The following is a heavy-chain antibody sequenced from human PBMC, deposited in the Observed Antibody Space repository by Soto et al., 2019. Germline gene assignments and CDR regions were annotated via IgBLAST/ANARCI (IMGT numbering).Heavy chain of an antibody. V-gene: IGHV3-21*01. Sequence: GXLRLSCAASGLTFRRNNMNWVRQAPGKGLEWVSSISSSSYIYYADSVKGRFTISRDNAKNSLYLQMNSLRAEDTAVYYCARRRVYGMDVWGQGTTVTVSS. J-gene: IGHJ6*02. CDR3: ARRRVYGMDV. CDR1: GLTFRRNN. CDR2: ISSSSYI.